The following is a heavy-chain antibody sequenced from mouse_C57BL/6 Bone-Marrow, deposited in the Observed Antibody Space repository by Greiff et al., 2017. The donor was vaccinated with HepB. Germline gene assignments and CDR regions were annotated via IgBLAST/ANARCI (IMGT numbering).Heavy chain of an antibody. CDR2: ISSGSSTI. Sequence: EVKLMESGGGLVKPGGSLKLSCAASGFTFSDYGMHWVRQAPEKGLEWVAYISSGSSTIYYADTVKGRFTISRDNAKNTLFLQMTSLRSEDTAMYYCARLRDYDEAWFAYWGQGTLVTVSA. CDR1: GFTFSDYG. V-gene: IGHV5-17*01. D-gene: IGHD2-4*01. J-gene: IGHJ3*01. CDR3: ARLRDYDEAWFAY.